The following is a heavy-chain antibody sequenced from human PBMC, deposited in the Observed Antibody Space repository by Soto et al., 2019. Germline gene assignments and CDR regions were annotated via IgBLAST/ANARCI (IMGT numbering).Heavy chain of an antibody. D-gene: IGHD2-2*01. V-gene: IGHV4-4*02. CDR1: GGSISSSNW. CDR3: ARVVGGYSYCMDV. Sequence: QVQLQESGPGLVKPSGTLSLTCAVSGGSISSSNWWSWVRQPPGKGLEWIGEIYHSGRTNYNPSLKSRATISVDKSKNQLSLKLSSVTAADTAVSYCARVVGGYSYCMDVWGQGTTVTVSS. CDR2: IYHSGRT. J-gene: IGHJ6*02.